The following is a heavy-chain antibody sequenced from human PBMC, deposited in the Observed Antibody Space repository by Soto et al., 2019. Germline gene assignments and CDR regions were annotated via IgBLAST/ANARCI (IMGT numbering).Heavy chain of an antibody. J-gene: IGHJ4*02. CDR2: ISGSGGST. D-gene: IGHD2-15*01. CDR3: ASSGGSMGFDY. V-gene: IGHV3-23*01. CDR1: GFTFSSYA. Sequence: GALRLSCAASGFTFSSYAMSWVRQAPGKGLEWVSAISGSGGSTYYADSVKGRFTISRDNSKNTLYLQMNSLRAEDTAVYYCASSGGSMGFDYWGQGTLVTVSS.